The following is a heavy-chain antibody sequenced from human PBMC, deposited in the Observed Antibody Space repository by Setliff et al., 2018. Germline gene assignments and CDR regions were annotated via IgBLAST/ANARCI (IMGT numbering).Heavy chain of an antibody. D-gene: IGHD3-10*01. J-gene: IGHJ6*02. CDR3: ARDHAYGSRFYYYYYGMDV. V-gene: IGHV3-7*01. CDR2: IKQDGSEK. Sequence: GGSLRLSCVASGFTFSSYWMSWVRQAPGKGLEWVANIKQDGSEKYYVDSVKGRFTISRDNAKNSLYLQMNSLRAEDTAVYYCARDHAYGSRFYYYYYGMDVWGQGTTVTVSS. CDR1: GFTFSSYW.